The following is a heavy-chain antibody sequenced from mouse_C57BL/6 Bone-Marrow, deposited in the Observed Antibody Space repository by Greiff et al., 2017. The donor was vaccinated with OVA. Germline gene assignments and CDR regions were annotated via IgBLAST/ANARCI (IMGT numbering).Heavy chain of an antibody. D-gene: IGHD2-3*01. CDR1: GFTFSSYA. Sequence: EVQLVESGEGLVKPGGSLKLSCAASGFTFSSYAMSWVRQTPEKRLEWVAYISSGGDYIYYADTVKGRFTIARDNARNPLYLQMSSLKSEDTAMYDCTRDRSYDGYYEDWGQGTTLTVSS. V-gene: IGHV5-9-1*02. CDR2: ISSGGDYI. J-gene: IGHJ2*01. CDR3: TRDRSYDGYYED.